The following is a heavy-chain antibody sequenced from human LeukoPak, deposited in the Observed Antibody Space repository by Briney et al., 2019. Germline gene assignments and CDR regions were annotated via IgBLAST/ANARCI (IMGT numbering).Heavy chain of an antibody. J-gene: IGHJ4*02. D-gene: IGHD6-13*01. Sequence: ASVKVSCKASGYTFTSFYIHWVRRAPGQGLEWMGIINPSGGSTNYAQKFQGRVTMTRDTSTSTVYMELSSLRPEDTAVYYCARGTGYSSSWVPFDYWGQGTLVTVSS. CDR1: GYTFTSFY. CDR3: ARGTGYSSSWVPFDY. V-gene: IGHV1-46*01. CDR2: INPSGGST.